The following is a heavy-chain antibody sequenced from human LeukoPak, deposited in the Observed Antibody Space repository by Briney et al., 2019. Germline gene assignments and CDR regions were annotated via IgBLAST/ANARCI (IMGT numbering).Heavy chain of an antibody. CDR2: ISGSGGTT. D-gene: IGHD6-19*01. CDR1: GFTFSTYA. J-gene: IGHJ4*02. CDR3: AKAGIAVPATPEY. V-gene: IGHV3-23*01. Sequence: GGSLRLSCAASGFTFSTYAMTWGRQAPGKGLEWVSVISGSGGTTYYADSVKGRFTLSRDNSKNTVFLQMNSLRAEDTAVYYCAKAGIAVPATPEYCGQGTQVTVSS.